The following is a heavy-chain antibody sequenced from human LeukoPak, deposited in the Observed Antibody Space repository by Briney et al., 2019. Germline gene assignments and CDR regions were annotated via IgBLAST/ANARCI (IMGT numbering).Heavy chain of an antibody. V-gene: IGHV4-34*01. CDR1: GGSFSGYY. Sequence: SETLSLTCAVYGGSFSGYYWSWIRQPPGKGLEWIGEINHSGSTNYNPSLKSRVTISVDTSKNQFSLKLSSVTAADTAVYYCARDSRDSSGWSKPFEYWGQGTLVTVSS. CDR3: ARDSRDSSGWSKPFEY. CDR2: INHSGST. D-gene: IGHD6-19*01. J-gene: IGHJ4*02.